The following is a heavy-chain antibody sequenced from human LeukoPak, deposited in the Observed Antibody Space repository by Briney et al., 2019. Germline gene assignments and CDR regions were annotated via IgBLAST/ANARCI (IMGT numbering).Heavy chain of an antibody. Sequence: DSVKGRFTISRDNAKNSLYLQMNSLRADDTAVYYCGSFETVAANWFDPWGQGTLVTVSS. V-gene: IGHV3-7*01. D-gene: IGHD6-19*01. J-gene: IGHJ5*02. CDR3: GSFETVAANWFDP.